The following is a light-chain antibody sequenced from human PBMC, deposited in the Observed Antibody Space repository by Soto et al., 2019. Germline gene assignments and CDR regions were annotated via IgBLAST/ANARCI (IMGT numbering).Light chain of an antibody. J-gene: IGLJ1*01. Sequence: QSVLTQPPSVSRAPGQRVTISCTGSSSNIGAGSDVHWYQQVPGTAPKLLVYGSYNRPSGVPDRFSGSKSGTSASLAITGLQAEDEADFYCQSYDSSLSAWVFGTGTKVTV. V-gene: IGLV1-40*01. CDR1: SSNIGAGSD. CDR3: QSYDSSLSAWV. CDR2: GSY.